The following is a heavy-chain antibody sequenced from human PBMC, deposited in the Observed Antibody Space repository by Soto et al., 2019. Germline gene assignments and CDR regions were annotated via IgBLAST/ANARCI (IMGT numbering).Heavy chain of an antibody. D-gene: IGHD1-26*01. CDR3: ARDGPGRNGYFDY. CDR2: IYHSGST. CDR1: GGSISSGGYS. V-gene: IGHV4-30-2*01. Sequence: SETLSLTCAVSGGSISSGGYSWSWIRQPPGKGLEWIGYIYHSGSTYYNPSLKSRVTISVDRSKNQFSLKLSSVTAADTAVYYCARDGPGRNGYFDYWGQGPLVTVSS. J-gene: IGHJ4*02.